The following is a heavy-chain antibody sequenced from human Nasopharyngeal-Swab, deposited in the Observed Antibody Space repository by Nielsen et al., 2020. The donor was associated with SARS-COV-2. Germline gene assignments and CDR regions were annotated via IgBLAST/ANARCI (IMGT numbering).Heavy chain of an antibody. V-gene: IGHV3-30*02. J-gene: IGHJ4*02. D-gene: IGHD1-26*01. Sequence: GESLNISCAAPGSTFSSYGMHWVRQAPGKGLEWVAFIRYDGSNKYYADSVKGRFTISRDNSKNTLYLQMNSLRAEDTAVYYCANGGGIVGAPVDYWGQGTLVTVSS. CDR1: GSTFSSYG. CDR3: ANGGGIVGAPVDY. CDR2: IRYDGSNK.